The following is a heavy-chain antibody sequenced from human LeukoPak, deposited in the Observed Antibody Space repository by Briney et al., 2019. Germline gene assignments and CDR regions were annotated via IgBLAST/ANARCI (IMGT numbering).Heavy chain of an antibody. D-gene: IGHD3-10*01. CDR3: ARDSGTTGEVKFDP. J-gene: IGHJ5*02. CDR2: IYNSGST. CDR1: GGSISTSY. V-gene: IGHV4-59*12. Sequence: PSETLSLTCTVSGGSISTSYWSWIRQPPGKGLEWIGYIYNSGSTNYNPSLKSRVTISVDTSKNQFSLKLSSVTAADTAVYYCARDSGTTGEVKFDPWGQGTLDTVSS.